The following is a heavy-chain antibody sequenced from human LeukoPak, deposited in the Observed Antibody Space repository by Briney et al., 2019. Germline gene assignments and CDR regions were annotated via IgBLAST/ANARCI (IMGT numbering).Heavy chain of an antibody. CDR3: ARDPAHSGSYPNY. Sequence: GGSLRLSCAASGLTFSSHWMHWVRQAPGKGLVWVSRITNDGSSTTYADSVKGRFTISRDNAKNMLYLQVNSLRAEDTAVYYCARDPAHSGSYPNYWGQGTLVTVSS. V-gene: IGHV3-74*01. D-gene: IGHD1-26*01. CDR2: ITNDGSST. J-gene: IGHJ4*02. CDR1: GLTFSSHW.